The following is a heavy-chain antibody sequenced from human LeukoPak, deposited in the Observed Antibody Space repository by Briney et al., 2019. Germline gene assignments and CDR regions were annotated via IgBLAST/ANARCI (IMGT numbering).Heavy chain of an antibody. J-gene: IGHJ4*02. CDR3: AAIVVVTAAIDY. D-gene: IGHD2-2*01. CDR2: ISYSGST. V-gene: IGHV4-31*03. Sequence: TLSLTCTVSGGSISDAAYCWSWIRQHPGKGLESIGYISYSGSTYYNPSLKSRVTISVDTSKNQFSLKLRSVTAADTAVYYCAAIVVVTAAIDYWGQGILVTVSS. CDR1: GGSISDAAYC.